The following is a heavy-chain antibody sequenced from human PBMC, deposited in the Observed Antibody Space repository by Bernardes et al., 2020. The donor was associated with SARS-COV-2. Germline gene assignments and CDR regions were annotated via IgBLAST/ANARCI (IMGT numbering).Heavy chain of an antibody. CDR3: ARHGAIVGANRNWFDP. CDR1: DGSIRSSY. V-gene: IGHV4-59*08. Sequence: SYTLSLTCTVSDGSIRSSYWSWIRQPPGPGLAWIAYIYHSGRTDSNPSLKSRVTTSIDTSKNQFSLKLSSVTAADTAVYYCARHGAIVGANRNWFDPWGQGTLVTGSS. CDR2: IYHSGRT. D-gene: IGHD1-26*01. J-gene: IGHJ5*02.